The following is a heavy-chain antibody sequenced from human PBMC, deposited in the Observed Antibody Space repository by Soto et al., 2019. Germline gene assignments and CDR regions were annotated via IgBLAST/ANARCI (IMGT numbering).Heavy chain of an antibody. CDR3: ARDRHDEYYYYGMDV. CDR1: GFTFSSYG. V-gene: IGHV3-33*01. CDR2: IWYDGSNK. D-gene: IGHD1-1*01. J-gene: IGHJ6*02. Sequence: QVQLVESGGGVVQPGRSLRLSCAASGFTFSSYGMHWVRQAPGKGLEWVAVIWYDGSNKYYADSVKGRFTISRDNSKNTLYLPMNSLRAEDTAVYYCARDRHDEYYYYGMDVWGQGTTVTVSS.